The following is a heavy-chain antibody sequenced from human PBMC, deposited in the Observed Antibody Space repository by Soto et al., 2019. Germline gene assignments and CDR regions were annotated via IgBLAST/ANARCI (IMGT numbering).Heavy chain of an antibody. J-gene: IGHJ4*02. CDR3: ASSSSWSPFDY. Sequence: PVESLNSACQGAGYSFTSYWIICVRQMPGKGLEWMGRIDPSDSYTNYSPSFQCHVTISADKSISTAYLQWSSLKASDTAMYYCASSSSWSPFDYWGQGTLVTVSS. CDR1: GYSFTSYW. CDR2: IDPSDSYT. D-gene: IGHD6-13*01. V-gene: IGHV5-10-1*01.